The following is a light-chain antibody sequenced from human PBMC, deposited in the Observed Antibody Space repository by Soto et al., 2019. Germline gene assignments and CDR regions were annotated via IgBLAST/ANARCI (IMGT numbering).Light chain of an antibody. V-gene: IGKV1-39*01. CDR2: AAS. CDR3: LQTYTTLTWT. CDR1: QTISNY. Sequence: DIKMTQSPSSLSASVGDRVTITCRASQTISNYLQWYQQKSGQAPKLLVYAASILHSGVPSRFSGSGSGTDFTLTINSLQPEDFATYYCLQTYTTLTWTFGQGTKVDI. J-gene: IGKJ1*01.